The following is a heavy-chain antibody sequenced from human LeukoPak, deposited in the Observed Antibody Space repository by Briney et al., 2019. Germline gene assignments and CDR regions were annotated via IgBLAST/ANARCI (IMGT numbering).Heavy chain of an antibody. D-gene: IGHD1-1*01. J-gene: IGHJ4*02. CDR1: GGSFSGYY. CDR3: ARTGTTLFYDY. Sequence: PSETLSLTCAVYGGSFSGYYWSWIRQPPGKGLEWIGEINHSGSTNYNPSLKSRVTISLDTSKNQFSLKLSSVTAADTAVYYCARTGTTLFYDYWGQGTLVTVSS. CDR2: INHSGST. V-gene: IGHV4-34*01.